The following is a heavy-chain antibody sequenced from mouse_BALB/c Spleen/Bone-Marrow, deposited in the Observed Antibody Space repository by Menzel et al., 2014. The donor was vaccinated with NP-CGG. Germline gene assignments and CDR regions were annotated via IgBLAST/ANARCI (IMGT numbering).Heavy chain of an antibody. CDR1: GYTFSSYW. CDR2: ILPGSGST. Sequence: QVQLQQSGAELMKTGASVKISCKATGYTFSSYWIEWVKQRPGHGLEWIGEILPGSGSTNCNEKFKGKATFTADTSSNTAYMQLSSLTSEDSAVYYCARERGYWGQGTLVTVSA. CDR3: ARERGY. J-gene: IGHJ3*01. V-gene: IGHV1-9*01.